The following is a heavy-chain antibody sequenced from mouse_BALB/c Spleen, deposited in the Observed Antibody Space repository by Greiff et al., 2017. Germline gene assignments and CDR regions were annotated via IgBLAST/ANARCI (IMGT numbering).Heavy chain of an antibody. CDR2: ISSGGST. Sequence: EVKLMESGGGLVKPGGSLKLSCAASGFTFSSYAMSWVRQTPEKRLEWVASISSGGSTYYPASVKGRFTISRDNARNILYLQMSSLRSEDTAMYYCARRGHYGNLYAMDYWGQGTSVTVSS. CDR1: GFTFSSYA. D-gene: IGHD2-1*01. J-gene: IGHJ4*01. CDR3: ARRGHYGNLYAMDY. V-gene: IGHV5-6-5*01.